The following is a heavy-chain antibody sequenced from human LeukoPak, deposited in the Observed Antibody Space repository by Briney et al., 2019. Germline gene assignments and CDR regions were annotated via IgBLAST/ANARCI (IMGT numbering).Heavy chain of an antibody. J-gene: IGHJ5*02. D-gene: IGHD2-15*01. V-gene: IGHV3-48*04. CDR2: ISSSSSTI. Sequence: GGSLRLSCAASGFTFSSYSMNWVRQAPGKGLEWVSYISSSSSTIYYADSVKGRFTISRDNAKNSLYLQMNSLRAEDTAVYYCARDLWGQTYDCSGGSCYSIGGRPSVRSQHWFDPWGQGTLVTVSS. CDR1: GFTFSSYS. CDR3: ARDLWGQTYDCSGGSCYSIGGRPSVRSQHWFDP.